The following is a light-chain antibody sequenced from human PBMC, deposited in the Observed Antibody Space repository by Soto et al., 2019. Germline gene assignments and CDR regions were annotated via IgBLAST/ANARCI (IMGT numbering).Light chain of an antibody. CDR1: QSISKY. CDR3: QQTSSTPPYT. CDR2: AAS. V-gene: IGKV1-39*01. Sequence: DLQMTQSPSSLSASVGDRVTITCRASQSISKYLNWYQQKPGKAPELLVYAASTLQSGVPSRFSGSGSGTDFTLTISSLQPEDFATYFCQQTSSTPPYTFGQGTKLEIK. J-gene: IGKJ2*01.